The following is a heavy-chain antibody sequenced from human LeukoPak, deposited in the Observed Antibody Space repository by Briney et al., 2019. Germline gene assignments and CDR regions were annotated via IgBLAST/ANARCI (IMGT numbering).Heavy chain of an antibody. V-gene: IGHV1-2*02. J-gene: IGHJ4*02. CDR2: INPNSGGT. Sequence: ASVKVSCKASGYTFTGYYMHWVRQAPGQGLEWMGWINPNSGGTNYAQKFQGRVTMTRDTSISTVYMELSRLRSDDTAVYYCARAAEAYIGSYYFDYWGQGTLVTVSS. CDR3: ARAAEAYIGSYYFDY. CDR1: GYTFTGYY. D-gene: IGHD2-15*01.